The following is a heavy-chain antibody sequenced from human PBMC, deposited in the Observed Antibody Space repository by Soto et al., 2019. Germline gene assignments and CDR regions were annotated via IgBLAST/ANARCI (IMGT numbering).Heavy chain of an antibody. J-gene: IGHJ4*02. CDR3: ARGLWSFDY. V-gene: IGHV3-33*01. Sequence: QVQLVESGGGVVQPGRSLRLSCAASGFTFSSYGMHWVRQAPGKGLEWVAVIWLDGSNKYYADSVKGRFTISRDNSKNTLYLQMNSLRAEDTAVFYCARGLWSFDYWGQGNLVTVSS. D-gene: IGHD5-18*01. CDR1: GFTFSSYG. CDR2: IWLDGSNK.